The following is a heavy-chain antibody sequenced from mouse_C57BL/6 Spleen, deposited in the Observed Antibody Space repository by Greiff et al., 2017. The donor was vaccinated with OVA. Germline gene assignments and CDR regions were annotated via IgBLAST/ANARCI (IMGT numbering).Heavy chain of an antibody. J-gene: IGHJ1*03. Sequence: VQLQQPGAELVRPGSSVKLSCKASGYTFTSYWMHWVKQRPIQGLEWIGNIDPSDSETHYNQKFKDKATLTVDKSSTTAYMQLSSLTSEDSAVYYCARDPGSDWYFDVWGTGTTVTVSS. D-gene: IGHD1-1*01. CDR1: GYTFTSYW. CDR3: ARDPGSDWYFDV. CDR2: IDPSDSET. V-gene: IGHV1-52*01.